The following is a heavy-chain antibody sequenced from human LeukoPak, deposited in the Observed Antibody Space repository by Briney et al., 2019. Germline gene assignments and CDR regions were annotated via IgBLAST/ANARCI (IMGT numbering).Heavy chain of an antibody. V-gene: IGHV1-46*01. D-gene: IGHD3-3*01. CDR2: INPSGGST. Sequence: ASVKVSCKASGGTFSSYAISWVRQAPGQGLEWMGIINPSGGSTSYAQKFQGRVTMTRDMSTSTVYMELSSLRSEDTAVYYCARDESHSITIFGVVIAIGSGLGNYWGQGTLVTVSS. CDR3: ARDESHSITIFGVVIAIGSGLGNY. CDR1: GGTFSSYA. J-gene: IGHJ4*02.